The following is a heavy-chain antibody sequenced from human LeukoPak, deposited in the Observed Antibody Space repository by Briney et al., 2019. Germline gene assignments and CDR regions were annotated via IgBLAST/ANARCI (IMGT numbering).Heavy chain of an antibody. CDR1: GGSFSGYY. CDR2: ISGSGGST. Sequence: ETLSLTCAVYGGSFSGYYWSWVRQAPGKGLEWVSAISGSGGSTYYADSVKGRFTISRDNSKNTLYLQMNSLRAEDTAVYYCAKGMITFGGVIVQPFDYWGQGTLVTVSS. V-gene: IGHV3-23*01. D-gene: IGHD3-16*02. CDR3: AKGMITFGGVIVQPFDY. J-gene: IGHJ4*02.